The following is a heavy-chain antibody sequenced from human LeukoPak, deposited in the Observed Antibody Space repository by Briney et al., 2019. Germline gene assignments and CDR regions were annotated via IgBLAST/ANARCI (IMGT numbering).Heavy chain of an antibody. CDR3: ARLIPGSSALLGAFDY. J-gene: IGHJ4*02. D-gene: IGHD2-2*01. V-gene: IGHV1-69*05. CDR1: GGTFSSYA. CDR2: IIPIFGTA. Sequence: VASVKVSCKASGGTFSSYAISLVRQAPGQGLEWIGGIIPIFGTANYAQKFQGRVTITTDESTSTAYMELSSLRSEDTAVYYCARLIPGSSALLGAFDYWGQGTLVTVSS.